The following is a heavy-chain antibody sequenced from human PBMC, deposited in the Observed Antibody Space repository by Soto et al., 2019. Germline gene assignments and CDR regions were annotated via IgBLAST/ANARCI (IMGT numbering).Heavy chain of an antibody. CDR2: ISESGDST. V-gene: IGHV3-23*01. J-gene: IGHJ4*02. CDR1: RFTFSTYA. Sequence: VGSLRLSCAASRFTFSTYAMNWVRQAPGKGLEWVSGISESGDSTYYADSVKGRFTIFRDNSKNTLYLEMNSLRAEDTAVYYCARAPASFGSGIDYWGQGTLVTVSS. D-gene: IGHD3-10*01. CDR3: ARAPASFGSGIDY.